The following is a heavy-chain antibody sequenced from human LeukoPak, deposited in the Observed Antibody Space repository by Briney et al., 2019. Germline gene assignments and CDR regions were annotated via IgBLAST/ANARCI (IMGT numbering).Heavy chain of an antibody. CDR2: IYYSGST. CDR1: GGSISSSSYY. V-gene: IGHV4-39*01. J-gene: IGHJ5*02. CDR3: ARLLLTGDYYDSISDP. Sequence: SETLSLTCTVSGGSISSSSYYWGWIRQPPGKGLEWIGSIYYSGSTYYNPSLKSRVTISVDTSQNQFSLKLSSVTAADTAVYYCARLLLTGDYYDSISDPWGGGTLVTVSS. D-gene: IGHD3-22*01.